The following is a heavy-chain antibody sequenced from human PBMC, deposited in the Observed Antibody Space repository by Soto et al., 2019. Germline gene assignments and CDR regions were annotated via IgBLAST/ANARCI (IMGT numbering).Heavy chain of an antibody. CDR2: ISGNTNTI. J-gene: IGHJ4*02. D-gene: IGHD1-26*01. CDR3: ARDWSYQSV. CDR1: GFTFSSYT. Sequence: GGSLRLSCAASGFTFSSYTMNWVRQAPGKGLEWVSSISGNTNTIYYADSVGGRFTISRDNAKNSLFLQMNSLRDEDTAVYYCARDWSYQSVWGQGTLVTVSS. V-gene: IGHV3-48*02.